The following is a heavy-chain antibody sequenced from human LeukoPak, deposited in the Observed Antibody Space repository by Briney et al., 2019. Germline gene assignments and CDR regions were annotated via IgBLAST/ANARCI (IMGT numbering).Heavy chain of an antibody. CDR2: ISWNSGSI. V-gene: IGHV3-9*01. D-gene: IGHD6-13*01. Sequence: GGSLRLFCAASGFTFDDYAMHWVRQAPGKGLEWVSGISWNSGSIGYADPVKGRFTISRDNAKNSLYLQMNSLRAEDTALYYCARVKTAAGDYYFDYWGQGTLVTVSS. CDR1: GFTFDDYA. CDR3: ARVKTAAGDYYFDY. J-gene: IGHJ4*02.